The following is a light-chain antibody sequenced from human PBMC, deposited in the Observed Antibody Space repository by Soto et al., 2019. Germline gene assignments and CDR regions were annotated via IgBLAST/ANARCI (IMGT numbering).Light chain of an antibody. J-gene: IGLJ7*01. CDR1: SSDVGTYNY. CDR2: EVS. V-gene: IGLV2-14*01. CDR3: SSYTSRSTVT. Sequence: QSVLTQPASVSGSPGQSITISCTGTSSDVGTYNYVSWYQHLPGKAPKLMIYEVSNRPSGVSNRFSGSKSGNTASLTISGLQAEDEADYYCSSYTSRSTVTFGGGTQLTVL.